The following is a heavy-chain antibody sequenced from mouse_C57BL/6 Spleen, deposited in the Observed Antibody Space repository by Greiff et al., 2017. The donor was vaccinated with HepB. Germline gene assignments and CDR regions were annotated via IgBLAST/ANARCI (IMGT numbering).Heavy chain of an antibody. CDR3: ARIYGIFDY. J-gene: IGHJ2*01. V-gene: IGHV7-3*01. CDR1: GFTFTDYY. CDR2: IRNKANGYTT. Sequence: EVKLMESGGGLVQPGGSLSLSCAASGFTFTDYYMSWVRQPPGKALEWLGFIRNKANGYTTEYSASVKGRFTISRDNSQSILYLQMNALRAEDSATYYCARIYGIFDYWGQGTTLTVSS. D-gene: IGHD2-1*01.